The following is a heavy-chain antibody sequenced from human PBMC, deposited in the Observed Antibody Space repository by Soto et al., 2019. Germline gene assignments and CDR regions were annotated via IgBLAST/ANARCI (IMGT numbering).Heavy chain of an antibody. CDR3: VTTEGGYSNFVLDS. Sequence: QVQLVQSGAEVKKPGSSVKVSCKASGDTFRKYAVNWVRQVPGQGLEWMGRTIPIFGTTNYVPSLKGRVTITADKSTHTVYMELSSLTSKDTAIYYCVTTEGGYSNFVLDSWGPGTLVTVSS. D-gene: IGHD5-12*01. J-gene: IGHJ5*01. V-gene: IGHV1-69*08. CDR2: TIPIFGTT. CDR1: GDTFRKYA.